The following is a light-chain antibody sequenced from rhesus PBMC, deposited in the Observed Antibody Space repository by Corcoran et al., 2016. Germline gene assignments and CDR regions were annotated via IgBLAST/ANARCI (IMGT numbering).Light chain of an antibody. Sequence: EIVMTQSPATLSLSPGERATLSCRASQSVSSNLAWYQQKPGQAPRLLIYYASNRATGIPDRFSGSGSGTDFTLTISSLEPEEFGVYYCQQYNNWNSFGQGTKVEIK. J-gene: IGKJ2*01. V-gene: IGKV3-35*01. CDR2: YAS. CDR1: QSVSSN. CDR3: QQYNNWNS.